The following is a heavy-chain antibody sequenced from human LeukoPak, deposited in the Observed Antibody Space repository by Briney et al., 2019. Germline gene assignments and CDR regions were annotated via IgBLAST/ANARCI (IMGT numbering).Heavy chain of an antibody. CDR3: ARGGYSYGLTY. Sequence: PGGTLRLSCAASGFTFSSYGMHWVRQAPGKGLVWVSRINSDGSSTSYADSVKGRFTISRDNAKNTLYLQMNSLRAEDTAVYYCARGGYSYGLTYWGQGTLVTVSS. J-gene: IGHJ4*02. CDR2: INSDGSST. V-gene: IGHV3-74*01. CDR1: GFTFSSYG. D-gene: IGHD5-18*01.